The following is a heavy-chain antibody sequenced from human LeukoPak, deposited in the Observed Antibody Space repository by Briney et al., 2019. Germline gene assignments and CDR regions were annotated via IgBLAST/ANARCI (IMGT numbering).Heavy chain of an antibody. J-gene: IGHJ4*02. V-gene: IGHV3-23*01. CDR1: GFTFSNYA. Sequence: GGSLRLSCAASGFTFSNYAMTWIRQAPGKGLEWVSVISGSGSSTNYADSVKGRFSISRDNSKNTLHLQMNSLRAEDTAVYYCAKTTQGYSHFDSWGQGTLVTVSS. CDR2: ISGSGSST. D-gene: IGHD2-21*01. CDR3: AKTTQGYSHFDS.